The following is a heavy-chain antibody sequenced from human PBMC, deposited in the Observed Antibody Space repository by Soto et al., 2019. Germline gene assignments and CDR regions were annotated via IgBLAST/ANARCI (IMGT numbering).Heavy chain of an antibody. CDR1: GLAWGSFP. Sequence: DVQLLESGGQLVQPGGSLGLPCSPPGLAWGSFPLSGVPQAPGRGQQWVSRIRAGGDMTYNSDSVKGRFTISRDNSNNALFLQMHNLRIEDTALYYCARGDRGGSGSPASYYYSGWDVWGQGATVTVS. V-gene: IGHV3-23*01. CDR3: ARGDRGGSGSPASYYYSGWDV. D-gene: IGHD3-10*01. J-gene: IGHJ6*02. CDR2: IRAGGDMT.